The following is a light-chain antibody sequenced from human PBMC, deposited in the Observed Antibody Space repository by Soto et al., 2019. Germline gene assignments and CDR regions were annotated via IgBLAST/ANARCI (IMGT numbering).Light chain of an antibody. V-gene: IGKV3D-15*01. J-gene: IGKJ4*01. Sequence: ETVMTQSPATLSVSPGDRATLSCSASQSVSYNLAWYQQKPGQAPRLLIYDASTRATGIPARFSGSASGTEFTLTISSLLSEAFAVYFCQQYNNWPLTFGGGTKVEMK. CDR3: QQYNNWPLT. CDR2: DAS. CDR1: QSVSYN.